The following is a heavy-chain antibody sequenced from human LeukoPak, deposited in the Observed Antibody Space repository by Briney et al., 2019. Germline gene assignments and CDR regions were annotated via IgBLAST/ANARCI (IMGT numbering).Heavy chain of an antibody. Sequence: AAVKVSCQGSGYTFTSYGISWVRQAPGQGLEWMGLISAYNGNTHYAQKLQGRVTMTTDTSTSTAYMELRSLRSDDTAVYYRARDVPLTYYYDSSGYLGTDSMDVWGQGTTVTVSS. CDR3: ARDVPLTYYYDSSGYLGTDSMDV. J-gene: IGHJ6*02. CDR2: ISAYNGNT. D-gene: IGHD3-22*01. CDR1: GYTFTSYG. V-gene: IGHV1-18*01.